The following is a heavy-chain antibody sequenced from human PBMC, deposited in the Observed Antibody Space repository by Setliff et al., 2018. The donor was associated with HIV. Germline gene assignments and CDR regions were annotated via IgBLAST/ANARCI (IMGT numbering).Heavy chain of an antibody. V-gene: IGHV4-4*07. Sequence: LSLTCTVSGGSISSYYWSWIRQPAGKGLEWIGRLYTSGTTKYNPSLKSRVTISLDTSKNQFSLKLSSVTAAGTAVYYCARVSYDYASYYMDVWGKGTTVTVSS. J-gene: IGHJ6*03. CDR1: GGSISSYY. CDR2: LYTSGTT. CDR3: ARVSYDYASYYMDV. D-gene: IGHD3-16*01.